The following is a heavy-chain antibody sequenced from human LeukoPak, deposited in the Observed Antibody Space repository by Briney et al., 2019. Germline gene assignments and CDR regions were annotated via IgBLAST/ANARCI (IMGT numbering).Heavy chain of an antibody. D-gene: IGHD3-9*01. CDR1: GCSISSSNYY. Sequence: SETLSLTCTVSGCSISSSNYYWGWIRQPPGKGLEWIGRIYYSGSTYYNPSLKSGVTISVDTSKNQFSLKLSSVTAADTAVYYCARQSSDILTGYYRGPYYYYGMDVWGQGTTVTVSS. V-gene: IGHV4-39*01. J-gene: IGHJ6*02. CDR3: ARQSSDILTGYYRGPYYYYGMDV. CDR2: IYYSGST.